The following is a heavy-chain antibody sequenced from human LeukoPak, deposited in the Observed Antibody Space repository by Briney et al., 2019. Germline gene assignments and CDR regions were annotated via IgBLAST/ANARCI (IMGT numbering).Heavy chain of an antibody. CDR1: GYTFSSYG. CDR2: ISAYNGNT. V-gene: IGHV1-18*01. D-gene: IGHD5-12*01. CDR3: ARGRYSGYDSPNWFDP. J-gene: IGHJ5*02. Sequence: ASVKVSCKASGYTFSSYGISWVRQAPGQGLEWMGWISAYNGNTNYAQKLQGRVTMTTDTSTSTAYMELRSLRSDDTAVYYCARGRYSGYDSPNWFDPWGQGTLVTVSS.